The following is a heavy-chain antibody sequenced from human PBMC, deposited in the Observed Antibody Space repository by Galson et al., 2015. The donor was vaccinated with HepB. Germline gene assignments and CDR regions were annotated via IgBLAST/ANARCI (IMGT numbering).Heavy chain of an antibody. J-gene: IGHJ3*02. V-gene: IGHV3-30-3*01. D-gene: IGHD2-2*01. CDR2: ISYDGSNK. Sequence: SLRLSCAASGFTFSSYAMHWVRQAPGKGLEWVAVISYDGSNKYYADSVKGRFTISRDNSKNTLYLQMNSLRAEDTAVYYCASLVSTRGCSSTSCYADAFDIWGQGTMVTVSS. CDR1: GFTFSSYA. CDR3: ASLVSTRGCSSTSCYADAFDI.